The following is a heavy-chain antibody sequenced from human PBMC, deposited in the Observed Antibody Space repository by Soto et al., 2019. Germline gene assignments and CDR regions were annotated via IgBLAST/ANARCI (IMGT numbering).Heavy chain of an antibody. CDR3: AKDLHWFAMDG. V-gene: IGHV3-23*01. Sequence: EVQLLESVGGLVQPGGSLRLSCVASGFPFSNYYMDWVRQAPGKGLEWVAVISGSEDNIHYADSVKGRFTISRDNSMNTLYLQMHSLRADDTAIYYCAKDLHWFAMDGWGQGTTVTVSS. CDR2: ISGSEDNI. CDR1: GFPFSNYY. J-gene: IGHJ6*02. D-gene: IGHD3-10*01.